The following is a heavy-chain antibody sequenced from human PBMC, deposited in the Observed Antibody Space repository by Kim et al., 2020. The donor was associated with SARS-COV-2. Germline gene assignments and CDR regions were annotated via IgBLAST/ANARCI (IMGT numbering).Heavy chain of an antibody. J-gene: IGHJ4*02. V-gene: IGHV4-31*03. Sequence: SETLSLTCTVSGGSISSGGYYWSWIRQHPGKGLEWIGYIYYSGSTYYNPSLKSRVTISVDTSKNQFSLKLSSVTAADTAVYYCARVVDYDILTGYYSHSFDYWGQGTLVTVSS. CDR3: ARVVDYDILTGYYSHSFDY. CDR1: GGSISSGGYY. D-gene: IGHD3-9*01. CDR2: IYYSGST.